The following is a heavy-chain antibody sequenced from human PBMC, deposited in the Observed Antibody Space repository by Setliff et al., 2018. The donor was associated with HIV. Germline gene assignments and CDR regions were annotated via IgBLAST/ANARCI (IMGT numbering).Heavy chain of an antibody. CDR2: IAYSGTTMYT. CDR3: ARGPPFAY. V-gene: IGHV4-39*07. Sequence: SETLSLTCTVSGGSFIGSSFQSTWIQQTPGKGLEWIADIAYSGTTMYTNYNPSLESRVTISEDTSRDQFFLKLTSVTADDTGIYYCARGPPFAYWGQGLLVTVSS. J-gene: IGHJ4*02. CDR1: GGSFIGSSFQ.